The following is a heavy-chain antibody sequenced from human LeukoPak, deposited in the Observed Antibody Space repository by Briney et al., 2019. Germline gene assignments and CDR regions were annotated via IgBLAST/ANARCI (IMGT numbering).Heavy chain of an antibody. V-gene: IGHV4-61*01. CDR1: GGSVSSGSYY. CDR3: ASGYGGNSQVSEYFQH. J-gene: IGHJ1*01. Sequence: PSETLSLTCTVSGGSVSSGSYYWSWIRQPPGGGLEWFGYIYYSGSTNYNPSLKSRVTISVDTSKNQFSLKLSSVTAADTAVYYCASGYGGNSQVSEYFQHWGQGTLVTVSS. D-gene: IGHD4-23*01. CDR2: IYYSGST.